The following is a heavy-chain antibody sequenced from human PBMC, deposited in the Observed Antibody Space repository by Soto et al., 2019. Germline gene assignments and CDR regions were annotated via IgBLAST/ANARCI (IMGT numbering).Heavy chain of an antibody. D-gene: IGHD3-22*01. CDR2: INPSGGST. J-gene: IGHJ3*02. CDR3: ARDRRWDYDSSGYYSDAFDI. CDR1: GYKLTTYG. V-gene: IGHV1-46*01. Sequence: ASVKVSCKASGYKLTTYGINWVRQAPGQGLEWMGIINPSGGSTSYAQKFQGRVTMTRDTSTSTVYMELSSLRSEDTAVYYCARDRRWDYDSSGYYSDAFDIWGQGTMVTVSS.